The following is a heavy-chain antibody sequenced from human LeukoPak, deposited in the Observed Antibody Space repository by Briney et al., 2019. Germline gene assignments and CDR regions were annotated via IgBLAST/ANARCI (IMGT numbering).Heavy chain of an antibody. CDR3: ARVSIDYGSGSYYNVDAFDI. Sequence: SETLSLTCTVSGGSLSSYYWSWIRQPPGKGLEWIGYIYYSGSTNYNPSLKSRVIISVDTSKNQFSLKLSSVTAADTAVYYCARVSIDYGSGSYYNVDAFDIWGQGTMVTVSS. CDR1: GGSLSSYY. D-gene: IGHD3-10*01. J-gene: IGHJ3*02. V-gene: IGHV4-59*01. CDR2: IYYSGST.